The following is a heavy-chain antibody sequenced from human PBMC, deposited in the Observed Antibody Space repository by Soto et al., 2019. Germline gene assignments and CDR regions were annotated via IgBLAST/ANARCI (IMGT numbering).Heavy chain of an antibody. V-gene: IGHV4-31*03. J-gene: IGHJ4*02. D-gene: IGHD3-10*01. CDR1: GGSISSGGYY. CDR3: ARGNYYGSGSYSLGHYFDY. Sequence: SETLSLTCTVSGGSISSGGYYWSWIRQHPGKGLEWIGYIYYSGSTYYNPSLKSRVTISVDTSKNQFSLKLSSVTAADTAVYYCARGNYYGSGSYSLGHYFDYWGQGTLVTVSS. CDR2: IYYSGST.